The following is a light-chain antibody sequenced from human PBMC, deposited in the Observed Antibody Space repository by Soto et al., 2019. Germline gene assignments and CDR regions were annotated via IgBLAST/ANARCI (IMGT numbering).Light chain of an antibody. CDR2: EVN. CDR3: SSYAGSSNV. Sequence: QSALTQPASVSGSPGQSITISCTGTSSDVGAYNYVSWYQQHPGTAPKLIIYEVNKRPSGVPDRFSGSKSGNTASLTVSGLQAEDEADYYCSSYAGSSNVFGTGTKVTVL. CDR1: SSDVGAYNY. V-gene: IGLV2-8*01. J-gene: IGLJ1*01.